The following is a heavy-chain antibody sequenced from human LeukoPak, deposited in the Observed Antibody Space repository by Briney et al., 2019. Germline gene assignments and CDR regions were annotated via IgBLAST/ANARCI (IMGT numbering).Heavy chain of an antibody. CDR3: APTLAVAGRGRGY. Sequence: GGSLRLSCVGSGFTFSSYLMTRVRQAPGKGLEWVANIKEDGSEKYYVDSVKGRFTISRDNAKKSLYLQMNSLRAEDTAMYYCAPTLAVAGRGRGYWGQGTLVTVSS. CDR2: IKEDGSEK. J-gene: IGHJ4*02. D-gene: IGHD6-19*01. CDR1: GFTFSSYL. V-gene: IGHV3-7*01.